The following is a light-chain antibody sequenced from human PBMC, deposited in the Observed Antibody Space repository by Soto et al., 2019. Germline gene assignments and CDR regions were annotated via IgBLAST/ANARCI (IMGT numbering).Light chain of an antibody. CDR2: GAS. CDR3: QQYNNWWT. CDR1: QSVSNN. V-gene: IGKV3-15*01. J-gene: IGKJ1*01. Sequence: EIVMTQSPATLSVSPGERATLSCRASQSVSNNLAWYQQKPGQAPRLLIYGASTRATGIPARFSGSGSGTEFTLTISSLQYEDFAFYYCQQYNNWWTFGQGTRVEIK.